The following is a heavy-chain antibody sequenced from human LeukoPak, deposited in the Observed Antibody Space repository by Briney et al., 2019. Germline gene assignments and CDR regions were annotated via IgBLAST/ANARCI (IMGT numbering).Heavy chain of an antibody. CDR2: INPNNGGT. D-gene: IGHD3-22*01. Sequence: ASVKVSCKASGYTFAAYYIHWVRQTPGQRLEWVGWINPNNGGTNYAQNFRDRVTMTRDTYITTAYMELTKLRSDDTAVYYCARDHYDSSGYFDSWGQGTLVTVSS. V-gene: IGHV1-2*02. CDR3: ARDHYDSSGYFDS. J-gene: IGHJ4*02. CDR1: GYTFAAYY.